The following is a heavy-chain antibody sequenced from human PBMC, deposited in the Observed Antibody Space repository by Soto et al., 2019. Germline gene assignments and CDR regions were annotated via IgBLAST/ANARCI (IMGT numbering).Heavy chain of an antibody. J-gene: IGHJ6*02. D-gene: IGHD1-1*01. V-gene: IGHV5-10-1*01. CDR1: GYSFTTYW. Sequence: GESLKISRKGSGYSFTTYWINLVRQVPRKGLEWMGRIDPSDSSTKYSPSFQGHVTISADNSITTVYLQWSSLRASDTAMYYCARQEPDYYYYYGMDVWGQGTTVTVSS. CDR3: ARQEPDYYYYYGMDV. CDR2: IDPSDSST.